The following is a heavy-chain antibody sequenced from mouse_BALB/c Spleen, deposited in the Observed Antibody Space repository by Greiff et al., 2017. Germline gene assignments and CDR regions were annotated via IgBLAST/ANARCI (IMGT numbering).Heavy chain of an antibody. CDR3: SLLRSCFRYFDY. CDR1: GYTFTSYW. V-gene: IGHV1S81*02. CDR2: INPSNGRT. Sequence: QVQLQQPGAELVKPGASVKLSCKASGYTFTSYWMHWVKQRPGQGLEWIGEINPSNGRTNYNEKFKSKATLTVDKSSSTAYMQLSSLTSEDSAVCSSSLLRSCFRYFDYWGQGTTLTVSS. J-gene: IGHJ2*01.